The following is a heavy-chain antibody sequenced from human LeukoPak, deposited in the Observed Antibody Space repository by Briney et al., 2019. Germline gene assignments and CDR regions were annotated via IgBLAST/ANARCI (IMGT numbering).Heavy chain of an antibody. J-gene: IGHJ5*02. V-gene: IGHV3-23*01. Sequence: PGGSLRLSCAASGFAFSSCGMHWVRQAPGKGLEWVSSISGTSSHAFYADSVRGRFAVSRDNSKNTLYLEMNSLRAEDTAVYYCAKDRSCSTTSCNLNWFDPWGQGTLVTVSS. CDR2: ISGTSSHA. CDR1: GFAFSSCG. D-gene: IGHD2-2*01. CDR3: AKDRSCSTTSCNLNWFDP.